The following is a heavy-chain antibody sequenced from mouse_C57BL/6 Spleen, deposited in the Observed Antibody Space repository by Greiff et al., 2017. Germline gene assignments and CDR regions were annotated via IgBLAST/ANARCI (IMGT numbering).Heavy chain of an antibody. V-gene: IGHV1-80*01. CDR2: IYPGDGDT. D-gene: IGHD3-3*01. Sequence: QVQLQQSGAELVKPGASVKISCKASGYSFSSYWMNWVKQRPGKGLEWIGQIYPGDGDTNYNGKFKGKATLTADKSSSTAYMQLSSLTSEDSAVYFCARHVGAYYFDYCGQGTTLTVSS. J-gene: IGHJ2*01. CDR3: ARHVGAYYFDY. CDR1: GYSFSSYW.